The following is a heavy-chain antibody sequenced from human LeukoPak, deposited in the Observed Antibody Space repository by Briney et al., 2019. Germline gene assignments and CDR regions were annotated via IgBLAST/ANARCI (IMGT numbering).Heavy chain of an antibody. V-gene: IGHV1-46*01. CDR2: INLSGGST. CDR3: GRRYCSSTSCHNNWFDP. J-gene: IGHJ5*02. D-gene: IGHD2-2*02. CDR1: GYTFTSYF. Sequence: ASVKVSCKASGYTFTSYFFHWVRQPPGQGLEWMGIINLSGGSTGYAQKFQDRVIMIRDTSTSTDNMELISPVSADTAVYYCGRRYCSSTSCHNNWFDPWGQGTLVTVSS.